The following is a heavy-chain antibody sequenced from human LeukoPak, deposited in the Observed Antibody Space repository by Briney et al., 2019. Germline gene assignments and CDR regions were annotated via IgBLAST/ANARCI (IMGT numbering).Heavy chain of an antibody. CDR3: ARSYYHYGMDV. CDR1: GFSLRNSGMC. Sequence: SGPTLVNPTQTLTLTCTSSGFSLRNSGMCVSWIRQPPGQALEWLARIDWDDDKHYSTSLKTRLNISKDTSKNQVVLTMTNMDPVDTATYFCARSYYHYGMDVWGQGTTVTVSS. CDR2: IDWDDDK. V-gene: IGHV2-70*11. J-gene: IGHJ6*02.